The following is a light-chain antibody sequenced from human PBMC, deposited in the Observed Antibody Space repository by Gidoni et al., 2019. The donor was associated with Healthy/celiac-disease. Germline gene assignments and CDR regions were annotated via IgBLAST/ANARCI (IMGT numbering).Light chain of an antibody. CDR1: QSISSW. CDR2: KAS. CDR3: QQYNSYPYT. J-gene: IGKJ2*01. V-gene: IGKV1-5*03. Sequence: DIQMTQSPSTLSASVGDRVTITCRASQSISSWLAWYQQKPGRAPKLLIYKASSLESGVPSRFSGSGSGTEFTLTISSLQPDDFATYYCQQYNSYPYTFGQGTKLEIK.